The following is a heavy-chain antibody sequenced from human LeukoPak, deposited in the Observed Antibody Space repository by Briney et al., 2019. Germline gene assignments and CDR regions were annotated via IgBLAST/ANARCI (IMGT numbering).Heavy chain of an antibody. V-gene: IGHV3-11*01. J-gene: IGHJ3*02. CDR1: GFTFSDYY. Sequence: GGSLRLSCAASGFTFSDYYMSWIRQAPGKGLEWVSYISSSGSTIYYADSVKGRFTISRDNAKNSLYLQMNSLRAEDTAVYYCVQEGPRGLAFDIWGQGTKVTVSS. CDR2: ISSSGSTI. CDR3: VQEGPRGLAFDI.